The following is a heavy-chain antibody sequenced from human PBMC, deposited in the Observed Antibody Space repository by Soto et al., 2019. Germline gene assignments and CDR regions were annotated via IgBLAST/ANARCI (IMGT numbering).Heavy chain of an antibody. Sequence: GASVKVSCKASGYTFTSYGISWVRQAPGQGLEWMGWISAYNGNTNYAQKLQGRVTMTTDTSTSTAYMELRSLRSDDTAVYYCARDGNTAMVTGGYYYYGMDVWGQGTTVTVSS. CDR2: ISAYNGNT. CDR3: ARDGNTAMVTGGYYYYGMDV. CDR1: GYTFTSYG. J-gene: IGHJ6*02. D-gene: IGHD5-18*01. V-gene: IGHV1-18*01.